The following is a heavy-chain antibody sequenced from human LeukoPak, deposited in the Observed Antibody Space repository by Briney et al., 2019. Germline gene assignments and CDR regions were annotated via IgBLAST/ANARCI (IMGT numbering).Heavy chain of an antibody. D-gene: IGHD5-24*01. CDR1: GFTFSDYY. J-gene: IGHJ4*02. Sequence: PGGSLRLSCAASGFTFSDYYMGWIRQAPGKGLEWVSYISSSSSYTNYADSVKGRFTISRDNAKNSLYLQMNSLRAEDTAVYYCARGVRWLQGIFDYWGQGTLVTGSS. CDR3: ARGVRWLQGIFDY. CDR2: ISSSSSYT. V-gene: IGHV3-11*05.